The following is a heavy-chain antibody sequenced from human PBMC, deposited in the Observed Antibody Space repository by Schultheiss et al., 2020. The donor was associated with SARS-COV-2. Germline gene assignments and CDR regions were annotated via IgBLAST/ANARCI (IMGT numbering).Heavy chain of an antibody. D-gene: IGHD3-3*01. J-gene: IGHJ6*02. V-gene: IGHV3-9*01. CDR2: ISWDSGIT. Sequence: GGSLRLSCAASGFTFHDYAMHWVRQVPGKGLEWVAGISWDSGITGYADSVMGRFTISRDNSKNTLYLQMNSLRAEDTAVYYCAKAGYDFWSGYYTSLSYYYYYGMDVWGQGTTVTVSS. CDR3: AKAGYDFWSGYYTSLSYYYYYGMDV. CDR1: GFTFHDYA.